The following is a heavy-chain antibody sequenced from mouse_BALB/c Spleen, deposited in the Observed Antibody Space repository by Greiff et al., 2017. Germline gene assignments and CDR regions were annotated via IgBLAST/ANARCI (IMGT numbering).Heavy chain of an antibody. CDR3: ARGGDGYSYFDV. J-gene: IGHJ1*01. V-gene: IGHV1-14*01. Sequence: VHVQQSGPELVKPGASVKMSCKASGYTFTSYVMHWVKQKPGQGLEWIGYINPYNDGTKYNEKFKGKATLTSDKSSSTAYMELSSLTSEDSAVYDCARGGDGYSYFDVWGAGTTVTVSS. D-gene: IGHD2-3*01. CDR2: INPYNDGT. CDR1: GYTFTSYV.